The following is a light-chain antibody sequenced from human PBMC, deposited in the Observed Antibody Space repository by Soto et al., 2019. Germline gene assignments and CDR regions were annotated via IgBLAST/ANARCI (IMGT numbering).Light chain of an antibody. Sequence: QSVSESPGKTVTISCTGSSGSIATNYVQWCQQRPGSAPTTVIYEDNQRPSGVPDRFSGSIDRSSNSASLTISGLKTEDEADYYCQSYDSTNHVVFGGGTKLTVL. CDR3: QSYDSTNHVV. CDR2: EDN. CDR1: SGSIATNY. V-gene: IGLV6-57*02. J-gene: IGLJ2*01.